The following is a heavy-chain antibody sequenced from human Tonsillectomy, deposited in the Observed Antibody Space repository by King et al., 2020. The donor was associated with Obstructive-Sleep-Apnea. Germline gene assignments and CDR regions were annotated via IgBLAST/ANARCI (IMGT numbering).Heavy chain of an antibody. CDR1: GYTFTSYD. D-gene: IGHD4-17*01. J-gene: IGHJ4*02. V-gene: IGHV1-8*01. CDR2: MNPNSGNT. CDR3: ARSLTRAYGAKIGY. Sequence: QLVQSGAEVKKPGASVKVSCKASGYTFTSYDINWVRQATGQGLEWMGWMNPNSGNTGYAQKFQGRVTMTRNTSISTAYMELSSLRSEDTAVYYCARSLTRAYGAKIGYWGQGTLVTVSS.